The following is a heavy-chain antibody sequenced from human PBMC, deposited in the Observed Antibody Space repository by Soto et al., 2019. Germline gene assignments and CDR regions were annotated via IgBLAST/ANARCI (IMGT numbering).Heavy chain of an antibody. J-gene: IGHJ6*02. Sequence: ASVKVSCKASGGTFSSYAISWVRQAPGQGLEWMGGIIPIFGTANYAQKFQGRATITADESTSTAYMELSSLRSEDTAVYYCARDTAMVPEATGYYGMDVWGQGTTVTVSS. CDR3: ARDTAMVPEATGYYGMDV. CDR1: GGTFSSYA. D-gene: IGHD5-18*01. V-gene: IGHV1-69*13. CDR2: IIPIFGTA.